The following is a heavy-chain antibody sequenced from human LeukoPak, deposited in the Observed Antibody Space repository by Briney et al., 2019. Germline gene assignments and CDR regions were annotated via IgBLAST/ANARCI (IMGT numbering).Heavy chain of an antibody. J-gene: IGHJ4*02. CDR1: GYTSTSYG. CDR3: ARGPLGRGWYYFDF. CDR2: ISAYNGNT. Sequence: GASVKVSCKASGYTSTSYGISWVRQAPGQGLEWMGWISAYNGNTNYAQELQGRVTMTTDTSTSTAYMELRSLRSDDTAVYYCARGPLGRGWYYFDFWGQGTLVIVSS. V-gene: IGHV1-18*01. D-gene: IGHD6-19*01.